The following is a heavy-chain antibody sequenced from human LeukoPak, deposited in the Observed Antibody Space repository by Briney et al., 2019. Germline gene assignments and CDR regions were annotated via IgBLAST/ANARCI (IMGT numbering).Heavy chain of an antibody. D-gene: IGHD4-17*01. V-gene: IGHV1-69*04. CDR3: ARTTGPPAVCYFDY. Sequence: ASVKVSCKASGYTFTSYDISWVRQAPGQGLEWMGRIIPILGIANYAQKFQGRVTITADKSTSTAYMELSSLRSEDTAVYYCARTTGPPAVCYFDYWGQGTLVTVSS. CDR2: IIPILGIA. CDR1: GYTFTSYD. J-gene: IGHJ4*02.